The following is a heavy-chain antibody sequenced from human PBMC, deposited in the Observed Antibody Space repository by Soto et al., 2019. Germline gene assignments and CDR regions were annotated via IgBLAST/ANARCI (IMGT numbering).Heavy chain of an antibody. J-gene: IGHJ2*01. D-gene: IGHD5-18*01. CDR3: TRDRASWLQASEGIRGAFPVSAFLLKRSSDL. Sequence: GKGLEWVGFIRSKAYGGTTEYAASVKGRFTISRDDSKSIAYLQMNSLKTEDTAVYYCTRDRASWLQASEGIRGAFPVSAFLLKRSSDL. V-gene: IGHV3-49*02. CDR2: IRSKAYGGTT.